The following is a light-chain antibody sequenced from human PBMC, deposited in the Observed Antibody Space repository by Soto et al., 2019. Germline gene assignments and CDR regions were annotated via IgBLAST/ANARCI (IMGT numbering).Light chain of an antibody. Sequence: DIHMTQSTASLTASVGDRVTISCRTGQTISTFLNWYQQKPGTAPRLLIYRASSVQSGVPPRFSGSGSGRDFTLTISSLRPEDIATYFCQQSYSSPPWTFGQGTKVDIK. J-gene: IGKJ1*01. CDR3: QQSYSSPPWT. V-gene: IGKV1-39*01. CDR1: QTISTF. CDR2: RAS.